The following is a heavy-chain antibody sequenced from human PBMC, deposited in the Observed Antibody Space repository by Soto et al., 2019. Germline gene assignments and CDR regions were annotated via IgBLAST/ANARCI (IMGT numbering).Heavy chain of an antibody. J-gene: IGHJ4*01. CDR3: SRVVQHYFCSGRYWDYY. CDR1: GYTFINYY. Sequence: PSVKVSCKASGYTFINYYMHWVRQAPGQGLEWMGIINPSDGSTSYAQKFQGRVTMTRDTSTSTVYMELSSLRSEDTAVYFCSRVVQHYFCSGRYWDYYW. D-gene: IGHD3-10*01. V-gene: IGHV1-46*01. CDR2: INPSDGST.